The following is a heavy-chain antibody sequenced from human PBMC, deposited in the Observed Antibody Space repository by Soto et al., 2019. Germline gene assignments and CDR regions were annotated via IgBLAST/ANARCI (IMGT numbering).Heavy chain of an antibody. J-gene: IGHJ4*02. CDR2: IYYSGST. D-gene: IGHD3-22*01. CDR1: GGSISCGDYY. Sequence: SETLSLTCTVSGGSISCGDYYWSWIRQPPGKGLEWIGYIYYSGSTYYNPSLKSRVTISVDTSKNQFSLKLSSVTAADTAVYYCARAPHYYDSSGYPFDYWGQGTLVTVSS. V-gene: IGHV4-30-4*01. CDR3: ARAPHYYDSSGYPFDY.